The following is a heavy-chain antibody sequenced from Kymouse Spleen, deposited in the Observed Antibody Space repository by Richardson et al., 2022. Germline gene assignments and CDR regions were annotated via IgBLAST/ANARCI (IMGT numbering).Heavy chain of an antibody. CDR3: ARDLSITMVRGVMMDV. CDR1: GFTFSSYG. J-gene: IGHJ6*02. CDR2: IWYDGSNK. D-gene: IGHD3-10*01. Sequence: QVQLVESGGGVVQPGRSLRLSCAASGFTFSSYGMHWVRQAPGKGLEWVAVIWYDGSNKYYADSVKGRFTISRDNSKNTLYLQMNSLRAEDTAVYYCARDLSITMVRGVMMDVWGQGTTVTVSS. V-gene: IGHV3-33*01.